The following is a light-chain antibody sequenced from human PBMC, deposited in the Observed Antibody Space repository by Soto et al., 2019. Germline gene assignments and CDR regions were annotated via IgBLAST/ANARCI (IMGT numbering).Light chain of an antibody. CDR1: ITDVGSSNY. J-gene: IGLJ2*01. V-gene: IGLV2-14*01. Sequence: ALTQPASVSGSPGQSITISCTGTITDVGSSNYVSWYKQHPGKAPKLMIYDVSNRPSGFSNRFSGSKSGNTASLTISGLQAEDEADYYCSSYTTTSTWVFGGGTKLTVL. CDR2: DVS. CDR3: SSYTTTSTWV.